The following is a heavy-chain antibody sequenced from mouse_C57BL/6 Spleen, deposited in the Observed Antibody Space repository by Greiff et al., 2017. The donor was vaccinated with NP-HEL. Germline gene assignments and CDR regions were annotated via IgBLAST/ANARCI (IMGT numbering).Heavy chain of an antibody. V-gene: IGHV1-59*01. CDR3: AKGYYSNYDYAMDY. J-gene: IGHJ4*01. Sequence: QVQLQQPGAELVRPGTSVKLSCKASGYTFTSYWMHWVKQRPGQGLEWIGVIDPSDSYTNYNQKFKGKATLTVDTSSSTAYMQLSSLTSEDSAVYYCAKGYYSNYDYAMDYWGQGTSVTFSS. D-gene: IGHD2-5*01. CDR1: GYTFTSYW. CDR2: IDPSDSYT.